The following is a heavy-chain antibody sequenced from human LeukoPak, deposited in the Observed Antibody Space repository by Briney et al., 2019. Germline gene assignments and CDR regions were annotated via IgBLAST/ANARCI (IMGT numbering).Heavy chain of an antibody. CDR1: GFTFSSYS. V-gene: IGHV3-21*01. D-gene: IGHD5-12*01. CDR2: ISSSSSYI. J-gene: IGHJ4*02. Sequence: GGSLRLSCAASGFTFSSYSMNWVRQAPGKGLECVSSISSSSSYIYYADSVKGRFTISRDNAKNSLYLQMNSLRAEDTAVYYCARVKRVATIPTYDFWGQGTLVTVSS. CDR3: ARVKRVATIPTYDF.